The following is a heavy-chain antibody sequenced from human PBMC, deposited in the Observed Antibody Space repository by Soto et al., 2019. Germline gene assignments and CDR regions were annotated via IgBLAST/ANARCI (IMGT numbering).Heavy chain of an antibody. V-gene: IGHV5-51*01. CDR1: GYSFTSYC. CDR2: IYPCDSDT. Sequence: PGESLKISCKGSGYSFTSYCIGWVRQMPWKGLEWMGIIYPCDSDTRYSPSFQGQVTISADKSISTAYLQWSSLKASDTAMYYCARGPYSTAYDILTGHPLGFDPWGKGTLVTVPS. J-gene: IGHJ5*02. D-gene: IGHD3-9*01. CDR3: ARGPYSTAYDILTGHPLGFDP.